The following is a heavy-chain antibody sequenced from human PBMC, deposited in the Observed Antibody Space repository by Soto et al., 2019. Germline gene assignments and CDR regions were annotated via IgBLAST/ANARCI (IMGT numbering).Heavy chain of an antibody. CDR2: ISAYNGNA. D-gene: IGHD2-2*01. J-gene: IGHJ5*02. CDR3: AREYQLLDWFDP. V-gene: IGHV1-18*01. CDR1: GYTFTSYG. Sequence: GASVKVSCNASGYTFTSYGISWVRQAPGQGLEWMGWISAYNGNANYAQKLQGRVTMTTDTSTSTAYMELRSLRSDDTAVYYCAREYQLLDWFDPWGQGTLVTVSS.